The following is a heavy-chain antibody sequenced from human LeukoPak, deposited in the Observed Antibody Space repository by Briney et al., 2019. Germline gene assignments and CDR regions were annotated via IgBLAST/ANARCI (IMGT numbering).Heavy chain of an antibody. V-gene: IGHV4-39*07. D-gene: IGHD5-24*01. CDR3: ARGARAGYNLEPFDN. CDR2: IYYSGIT. CDR1: GDSIRSSSYY. J-gene: IGHJ4*02. Sequence: PSETLSLTCTVSGDSIRSSSYYWGWIRQPPGKGLEWIGSIYYSGITYDNPSLKSRVTISVDTSKNQISLKLSSVTAADTAVYYCARGARAGYNLEPFDNWGQGTLVTVSS.